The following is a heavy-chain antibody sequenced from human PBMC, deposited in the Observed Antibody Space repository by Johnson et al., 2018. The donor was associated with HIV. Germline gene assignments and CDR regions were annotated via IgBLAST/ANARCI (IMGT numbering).Heavy chain of an antibody. CDR1: GFSVSNTY. CDR3: ARDGESQKLPLGDAFDV. Sequence: EVQLVESGGGFVQPGGSLRLSCGASGFSVSNTYMNWVRQAPGKGLEWVSVMYSGGNTYYADSVRGRFTISRDNSKNTLYLQMSSLKAEDTAMYYCARDGESQKLPLGDAFDVWGQGTMVIVSS. J-gene: IGHJ3*01. CDR2: MYSGGNT. D-gene: IGHD6-13*01. V-gene: IGHV3-66*01.